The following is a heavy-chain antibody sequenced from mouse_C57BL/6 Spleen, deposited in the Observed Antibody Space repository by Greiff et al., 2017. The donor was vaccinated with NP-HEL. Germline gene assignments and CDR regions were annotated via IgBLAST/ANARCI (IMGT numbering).Heavy chain of an antibody. CDR1: GFNIKDDY. CDR3: TTHGSYCDY. J-gene: IGHJ2*01. CDR2: IDPENGDT. D-gene: IGHD2-2*01. V-gene: IGHV14-4*01. Sequence: EVQLQQSGAELVRPGASVKLSCTASGFNIKDDYMHWVKQRPEQGLEWIGWIDPENGDTEYASKFQGKATITADTSSNTAYMQLSSLTSEDTAVYYCTTHGSYCDYWGQSTTLTVSS.